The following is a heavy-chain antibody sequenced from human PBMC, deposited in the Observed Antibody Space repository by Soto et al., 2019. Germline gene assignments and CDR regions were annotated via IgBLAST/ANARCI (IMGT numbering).Heavy chain of an antibody. CDR2: MNPNSGNT. CDR1: GYTFTSYD. V-gene: IGHV1-8*01. J-gene: IGHJ5*02. Sequence: QVQLVQSGAEVKKPGASVKVSCKASGYTFTSYDINWVRQATGQGLEWMGWMNPNSGNTDYAQKFQGRVTMTRNTSISTAYMELSILRSEDTAVYYCARERSAAGAGWFDPWGQGTLVTVSS. CDR3: ARERSAAGAGWFDP. D-gene: IGHD6-13*01.